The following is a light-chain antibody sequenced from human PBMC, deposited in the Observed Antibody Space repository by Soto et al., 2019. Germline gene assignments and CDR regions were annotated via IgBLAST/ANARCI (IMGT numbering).Light chain of an antibody. CDR2: DAS. CDR3: LQYDNLPYT. CDR1: QDISNY. V-gene: IGKV1-33*01. J-gene: IGKJ2*01. Sequence: DIQMTPSPYSLSASAGHIVTITCQASQDISNYLNWYQQKPGKAPKLLIYDASNFETGVTSRFSGSGSGTDFTVTISSLQPEDIAKYYFLQYDNLPYTFGQGPRLDIK.